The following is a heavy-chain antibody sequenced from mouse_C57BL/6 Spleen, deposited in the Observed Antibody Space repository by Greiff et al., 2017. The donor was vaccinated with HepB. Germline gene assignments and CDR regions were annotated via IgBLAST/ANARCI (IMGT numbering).Heavy chain of an antibody. Sequence: EVQLQQSGAELVRPGASVKLSCTASGFNIKDDYMHWVKQRPEQGLEWIGWIDPENGDTEYASKFQGKATITADTSSNTAYLQLSSLTSEDTAVYYCTPYSSYPPAFAYWGQGTLVTVSA. CDR1: GFNIKDDY. V-gene: IGHV14-4*01. CDR2: IDPENGDT. D-gene: IGHD2-5*01. J-gene: IGHJ3*01. CDR3: TPYSSYPPAFAY.